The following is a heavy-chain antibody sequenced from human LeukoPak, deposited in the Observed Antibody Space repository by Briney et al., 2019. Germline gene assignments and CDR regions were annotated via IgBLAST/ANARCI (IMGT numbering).Heavy chain of an antibody. CDR1: GGSISSSSYY. D-gene: IGHD6-13*01. J-gene: IGHJ4*02. Sequence: SETLSLTCTVSGGSISSSSYYWGWIRQPPGKGLEWIGSIYYSGSTYYNPSLKSRVTISVDKSKNQFSLKLSSVTAADTAVYYCARVGAAASFDYWGQGTLVTVSS. V-gene: IGHV4-39*07. CDR2: IYYSGST. CDR3: ARVGAAASFDY.